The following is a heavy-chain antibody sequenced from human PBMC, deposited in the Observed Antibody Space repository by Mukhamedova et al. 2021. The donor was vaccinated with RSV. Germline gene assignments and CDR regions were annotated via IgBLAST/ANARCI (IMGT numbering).Heavy chain of an antibody. J-gene: IGHJ4*02. Sequence: EWVSSIGGTVESTYYADSVKGRFAISRDNSNYTLFLQMNNLGAEDTAVYYCAHRIVGAGPFDYWGQATLVTVSS. V-gene: IGHV3-23*01. CDR2: IGGTVEST. CDR3: AHRIVGAGPFDY. D-gene: IGHD1-26*01.